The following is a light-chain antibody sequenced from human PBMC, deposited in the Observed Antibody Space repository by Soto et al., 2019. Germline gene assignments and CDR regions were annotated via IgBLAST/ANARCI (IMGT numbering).Light chain of an antibody. V-gene: IGKV1-12*01. Sequence: DVQMTQSPSSVSASVGDRVTITCRASQDITSWLAWYQQKPGKAPKLLIYGASSLQRGVPLRFNGRGSGTDFTLTISSLQPEDFAAYYCQQTNNFPLTFGGGTEVAFK. CDR3: QQTNNFPLT. CDR1: QDITSW. J-gene: IGKJ4*01. CDR2: GAS.